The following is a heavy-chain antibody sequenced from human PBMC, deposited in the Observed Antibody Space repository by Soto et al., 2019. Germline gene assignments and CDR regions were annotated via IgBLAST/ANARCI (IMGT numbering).Heavy chain of an antibody. Sequence: QVQLVESGGGVVQPGRSLRLSCAASGFTFSNYGMHWVRQAPVKGLEWVALISYDGSDKYYADSVKGRFTISRDNSKNTLYLQMNSLRAEDAAVYYCAKGSSYSSGWISSTFDYWGQGTLVTVSS. CDR3: AKGSSYSSGWISSTFDY. CDR2: ISYDGSDK. D-gene: IGHD6-19*01. CDR1: GFTFSNYG. V-gene: IGHV3-30*18. J-gene: IGHJ4*02.